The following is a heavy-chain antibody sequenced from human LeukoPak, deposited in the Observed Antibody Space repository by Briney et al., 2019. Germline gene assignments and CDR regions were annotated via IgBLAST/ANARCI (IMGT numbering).Heavy chain of an antibody. CDR1: GYTFTSYY. V-gene: IGHV1-46*01. J-gene: IGHJ5*02. CDR3: ARGRRGLWFGEYHNWFDP. CDR2: INPSGGST. D-gene: IGHD3-10*01. Sequence: ASVKVSCKASGYTFTSYYMHWVRQAPGQGLEWMGIINPSGGSTSYAQKFQGRVTMTRDTSISTAYMELSRLRSDDTAVYYCARGRRGLWFGEYHNWFDPWGQGTLVTVSS.